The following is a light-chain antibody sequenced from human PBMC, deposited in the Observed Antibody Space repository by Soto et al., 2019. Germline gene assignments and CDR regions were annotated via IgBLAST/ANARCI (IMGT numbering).Light chain of an antibody. CDR3: QQYGTSPRRT. CDR2: GAS. V-gene: IGKV3-20*01. J-gene: IGKJ1*01. Sequence: DIVLTQSPGTLSLSPGDTATLSCRASQSISSDSLAWFQQKPGQAPRLLFYGASSRASDIPDRFRGSGSGTDFTLTISQLEPEDFAVYYCQQYGTSPRRTFGQGTKVEIK. CDR1: QSISSDS.